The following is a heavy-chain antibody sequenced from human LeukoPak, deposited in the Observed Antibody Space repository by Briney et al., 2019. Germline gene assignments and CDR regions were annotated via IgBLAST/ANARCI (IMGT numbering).Heavy chain of an antibody. Sequence: SETLSLTCTVSGGSISSYYWSWIRQPPGKGLERIGYIYYSGSTNYNPSLKSRVTISVDTSKNQFSLKLSSVTAADTAVYYCARLYGDYVHQLYYYYGMDVWGQGTTVTVSS. J-gene: IGHJ6*02. CDR1: GGSISSYY. CDR2: IYYSGST. V-gene: IGHV4-59*01. CDR3: ARLYGDYVHQLYYYYGMDV. D-gene: IGHD4-17*01.